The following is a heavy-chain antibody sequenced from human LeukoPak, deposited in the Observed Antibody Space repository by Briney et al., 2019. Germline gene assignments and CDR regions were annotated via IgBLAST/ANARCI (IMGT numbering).Heavy chain of an antibody. CDR2: ISYDGSNK. D-gene: IGHD2-21*01. CDR1: GFTFSSYA. CDR3: ARGGWLLRNDAFDI. V-gene: IGHV3-30-3*01. Sequence: TGGSLRLSCAASGFTFSSYAMHWVRQAPGKGLEWVAVISYDGSNKYYADSVKGRFTISRDDSKNTLYLQMNSLRAEDTAVYYCARGGWLLRNDAFDIWGQGTMVTVSS. J-gene: IGHJ3*02.